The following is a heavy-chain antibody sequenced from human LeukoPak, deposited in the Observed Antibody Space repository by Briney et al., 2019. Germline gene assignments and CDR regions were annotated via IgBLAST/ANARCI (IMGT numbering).Heavy chain of an antibody. V-gene: IGHV3-30*18. CDR1: GFTFSSYG. Sequence: GGSLRLSCAAPGFTFSSYGMHWVRQAPGKGLEWVAFISYDGSMKYYADSVKGRFTISRDVSRSTLFVQMNSLRAEDTAVYYCAKDLWIGGTYWGEYSGMDVWGQGTTVTVSS. J-gene: IGHJ6*02. CDR3: AKDLWIGGTYWGEYSGMDV. D-gene: IGHD1-26*01. CDR2: ISYDGSMK.